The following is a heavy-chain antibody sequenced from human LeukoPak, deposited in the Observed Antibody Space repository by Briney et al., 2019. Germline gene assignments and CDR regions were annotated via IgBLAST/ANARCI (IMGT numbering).Heavy chain of an antibody. Sequence: SETLSLTCTVSGGSISSGSYYWSWIRQPAGKGLEWIGRIYTSGSTNYNPSLKSRVTISVDTSKNQFSLKLSSVTAADTAVYYCATSEGLSTNAATWGQGTLVTVSS. D-gene: IGHD2-8*01. J-gene: IGHJ5*02. CDR3: ATSEGLSTNAAT. CDR1: GGSISSGSYY. CDR2: IYTSGST. V-gene: IGHV4-61*02.